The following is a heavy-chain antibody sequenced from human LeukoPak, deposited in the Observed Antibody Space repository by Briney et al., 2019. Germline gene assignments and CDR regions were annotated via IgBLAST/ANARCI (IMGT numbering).Heavy chain of an antibody. V-gene: IGHV1-69*06. CDR1: GGTFSSYA. CDR2: IIPIFGTA. J-gene: IGHJ3*02. D-gene: IGHD5-12*01. CDR3: AKVKGSGRPGGAFDI. Sequence: GASVKVSCKASGGTFSSYAISWVRQAPGQGLEWMGGIIPIFGTANYAQKFQGRVTITADKSTSTAYMELSSLRSEDTAVYYCAKVKGSGRPGGAFDIWGQGTMVTVSS.